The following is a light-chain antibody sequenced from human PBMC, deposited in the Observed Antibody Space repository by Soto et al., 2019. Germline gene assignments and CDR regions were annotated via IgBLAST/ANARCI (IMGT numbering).Light chain of an antibody. CDR1: QNISSSY. Sequence: EIVLTQSPGTLSLSPGERATLSCRASQNISSSYLAWYQQKPGQAPRLLIYVASSRATGIPDRFSGSGSGTDFTLTISRLEPEDIGVYYCQQYDSSPQTFGHGTKVEFK. CDR2: VAS. J-gene: IGKJ1*01. V-gene: IGKV3-20*01. CDR3: QQYDSSPQT.